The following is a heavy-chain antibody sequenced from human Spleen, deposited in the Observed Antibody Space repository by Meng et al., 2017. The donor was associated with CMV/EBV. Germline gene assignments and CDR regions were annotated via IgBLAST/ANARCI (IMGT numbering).Heavy chain of an antibody. Sequence: SVKVSCKASGGTFSSYAISWVRQAPGQGLEWMGGIIPILGIANYAQKFQGRVTITADKSTSTAYMELSSLRSEDTAVYYCARPEEQMSAFDIWGQGTMVTVSS. CDR3: ARPEEQMSAFDI. D-gene: IGHD1-26*01. CDR2: IIPILGIA. V-gene: IGHV1-69*10. CDR1: GGTFSSYA. J-gene: IGHJ3*02.